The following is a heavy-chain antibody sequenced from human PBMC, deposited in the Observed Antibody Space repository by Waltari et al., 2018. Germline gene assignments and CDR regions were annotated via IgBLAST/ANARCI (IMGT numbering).Heavy chain of an antibody. CDR3: AKDKAAIVYLFDP. CDR1: GFTFSSYA. V-gene: IGHV3-23*01. Sequence: EVQLLESGGGLVQPGGSLRLSCAASGFTFSSYAMSWVRQAPGKGLEWVSAISGSGDATYYADSVKGRFTMSRDNSNNRLYLQMNSLRAEDTAIYYCAKDKAAIVYLFDPWGQGTLVTVSS. J-gene: IGHJ5*02. D-gene: IGHD2-2*01. CDR2: ISGSGDAT.